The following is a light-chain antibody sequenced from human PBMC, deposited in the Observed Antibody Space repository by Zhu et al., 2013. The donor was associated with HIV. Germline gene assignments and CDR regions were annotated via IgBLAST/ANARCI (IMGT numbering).Light chain of an antibody. CDR3: QQYGGSPRT. V-gene: IGKV3-20*01. J-gene: IGKJ2*02. Sequence: EIVLTQSPATLSLSPGERATLSCRASQSVGSYLGWYQQKPGQAPRLLIYDASIRATGIADRFSGSGYETDFTLTITRLEPEDFAVYYCQQYGGSPRTFGQGTNLEIK. CDR2: DAS. CDR1: QSVGSY.